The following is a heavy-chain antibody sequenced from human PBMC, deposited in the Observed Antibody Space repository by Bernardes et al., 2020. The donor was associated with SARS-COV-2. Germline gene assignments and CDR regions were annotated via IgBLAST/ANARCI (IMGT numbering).Heavy chain of an antibody. CDR1: EFTFNTYW. Sequence: GGSLRLSCAVSEFTFNTYWMHWVRQAPGKGLVWVSRVNGDGSSTNYADFVKGRFTISRDNAKNTLYLQMNGLRAEDTAVYYCARAEFPDVFDVWGQGTVVTVSS. V-gene: IGHV3-74*01. CDR2: VNGDGSST. CDR3: ARAEFPDVFDV. J-gene: IGHJ3*01. D-gene: IGHD3-10*01.